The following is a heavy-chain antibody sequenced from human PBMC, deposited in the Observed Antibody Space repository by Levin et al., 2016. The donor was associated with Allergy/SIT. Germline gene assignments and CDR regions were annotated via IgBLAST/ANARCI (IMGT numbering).Heavy chain of an antibody. CDR3: TRLSHYYDSNGADSYFDF. V-gene: IGHV1-2*02. Sequence: ASVKVSCKASGYTFIGYFMHWVRQAPGQGLEWMGWINPYTGATEYAQKFQGRVTMTRDTSINTVYMNLSRVRSDDTAAYFCTRLSHYYDSNGADSYFDFWGQGTLVTVSS. D-gene: IGHD3-22*01. J-gene: IGHJ4*02. CDR1: GYTFIGYF. CDR2: INPYTGAT.